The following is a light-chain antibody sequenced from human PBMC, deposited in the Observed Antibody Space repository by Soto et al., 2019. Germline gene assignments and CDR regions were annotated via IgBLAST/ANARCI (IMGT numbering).Light chain of an antibody. J-gene: IGLJ2*01. CDR3: SSYTSSSTLVV. CDR1: SSDVGGYNY. V-gene: IGLV2-14*01. Sequence: QSALTQPPSVSGSPGQSITISCTGTSSDVGGYNYVSWYQQHPGKAPKLMIYDVSNRPSGVSNRFSGSKSGNTASLTTSGLQAEDEADYYCSSYTSSSTLVVFGGGTKVTVL. CDR2: DVS.